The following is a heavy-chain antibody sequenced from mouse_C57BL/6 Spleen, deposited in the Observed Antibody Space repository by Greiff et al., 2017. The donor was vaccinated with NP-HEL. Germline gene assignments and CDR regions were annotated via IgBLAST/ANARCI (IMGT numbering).Heavy chain of an antibody. CDR1: GYSITSGYY. V-gene: IGHV3-6*01. Sequence: EVKLMESGPGLVKPSQSLSLTCSVTGYSITSGYYWNWIRQFPGNKLEWMGYISYDGSNNYNPSLKNRISITRDTSKNQFFLKLNSVTTEDTATYYCARGIYYGNYVDAMDYWGQGTSVTVSS. CDR2: ISYDGSN. CDR3: ARGIYYGNYVDAMDY. J-gene: IGHJ4*01. D-gene: IGHD2-1*01.